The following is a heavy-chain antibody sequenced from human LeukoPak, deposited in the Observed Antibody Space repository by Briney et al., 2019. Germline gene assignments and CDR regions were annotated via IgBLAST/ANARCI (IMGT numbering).Heavy chain of an antibody. J-gene: IGHJ4*02. D-gene: IGHD6-13*01. Sequence: SGRSLRLSCAASGFTFSNYGMHWVRQAPGKGLEWEAVIWYDGSNKYYADSVKGRFTLSRDNSKNTLFLQMNSLRPEDTAVYFCARDLTQLALFDYWGQGTLVTVSS. CDR3: ARDLTQLALFDY. CDR1: GFTFSNYG. V-gene: IGHV3-33*01. CDR2: IWYDGSNK.